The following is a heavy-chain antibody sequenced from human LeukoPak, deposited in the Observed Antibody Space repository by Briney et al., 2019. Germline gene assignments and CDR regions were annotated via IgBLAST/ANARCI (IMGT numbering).Heavy chain of an antibody. J-gene: IGHJ4*02. D-gene: IGHD6-19*01. Sequence: TETLSLTCTVSGGSISSSSYYWGWIRQPPGKGLEWIGSIYYSGSTYYNPSLKSRVTISVDTSKNQFSLKLSSVTAADTAVYYCARVGYSSGWYNYWGQGTLVTVSS. CDR1: GGSISSSSYY. V-gene: IGHV4-39*07. CDR3: ARVGYSSGWYNY. CDR2: IYYSGST.